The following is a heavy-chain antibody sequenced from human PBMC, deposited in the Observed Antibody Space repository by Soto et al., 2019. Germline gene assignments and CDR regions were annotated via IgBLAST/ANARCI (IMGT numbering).Heavy chain of an antibody. CDR3: ARLVEYYYDSSGYTAVDP. CDR1: GGSISSGGYS. D-gene: IGHD3-22*01. CDR2: IYHSGST. J-gene: IGHJ5*02. Sequence: QLQLQESGSGLVKPSQTLSLTCAVSGGSISSGGYSWSWIRQPPGKGLEWIGYIYHSGSTYYNPSLKSRVTISVEKAKNQFSLKRSSVTAADTAVYYCARLVEYYYDSSGYTAVDPWGQGTLVTVSS. V-gene: IGHV4-30-2*01.